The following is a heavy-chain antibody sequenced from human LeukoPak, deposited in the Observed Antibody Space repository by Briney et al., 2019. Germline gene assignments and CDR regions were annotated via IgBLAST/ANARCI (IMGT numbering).Heavy chain of an antibody. V-gene: IGHV3-48*01. J-gene: IGHJ4*02. CDR1: GFTFSSYS. CDR2: ISSSSSTI. D-gene: IGHD6-19*01. Sequence: GGSLRLSCAASGFTFSSYSMNWVRQAPGKGLEWVSYISSSSSTIYYADCVKGRFTISRDNSKNTLYLQMNSLRAEDTAVYYCAKGQEQWLVLGYYFDYWGQGTLVTVSS. CDR3: AKGQEQWLVLGYYFDY.